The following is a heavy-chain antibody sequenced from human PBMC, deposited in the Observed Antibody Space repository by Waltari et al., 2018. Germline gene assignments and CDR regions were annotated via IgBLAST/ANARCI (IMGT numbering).Heavy chain of an antibody. V-gene: IGHV3-7*03. D-gene: IGHD3-3*01. J-gene: IGHJ4*02. Sequence: EVQLVESGGALVQPGGSVRLSCVASGFTFRRHWMIWVRQAPGKGLEWVASRNQGGSYKYYLDSVRGRFTISRDNAKNSLYLQMNSLRGEDTAVYYCARDSDDRDGVVPDSWGQGTLVFVSS. CDR3: ARDSDDRDGVVPDS. CDR2: RNQGGSYK. CDR1: GFTFRRHW.